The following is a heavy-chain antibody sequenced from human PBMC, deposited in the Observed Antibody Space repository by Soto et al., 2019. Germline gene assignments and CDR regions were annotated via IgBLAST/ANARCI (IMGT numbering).Heavy chain of an antibody. CDR3: ARGIDY. CDR2: IYYSGST. V-gene: IGHV4-31*03. Sequence: QVQLQESGPGLVKPSQTLSLTCTVSGGSISSGGYSWSWIRQHPGKGLEWIGYIYYSGSTYYSPSLKSRLTISVDTSKNQFSPKLSSVTAADTAVYYCARGIDYWGQGTLVTVSS. CDR1: GGSISSGGYS. J-gene: IGHJ4*02.